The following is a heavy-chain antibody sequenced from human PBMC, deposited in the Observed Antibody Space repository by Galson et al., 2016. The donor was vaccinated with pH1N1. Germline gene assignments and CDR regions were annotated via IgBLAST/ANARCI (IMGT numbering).Heavy chain of an antibody. V-gene: IGHV4-39*07. CDR2: FHHTDGT. Sequence: SETLSLTCTVSGGSISSDTYYWGWIRQPPGKGLEWIGSFHHTDGTYYNPSLKSRVTISVDTSKSQISLTLSSVSAAGTAMYYCARSAQWLLYSRFDPWGQGILVTVSS. CDR3: ARSAQWLLYSRFDP. J-gene: IGHJ5*02. CDR1: GGSISSDTYY. D-gene: IGHD6-19*01.